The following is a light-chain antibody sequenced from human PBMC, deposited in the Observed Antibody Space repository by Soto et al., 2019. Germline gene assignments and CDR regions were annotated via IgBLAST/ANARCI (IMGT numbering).Light chain of an antibody. CDR2: DAS. J-gene: IGKJ1*01. V-gene: IGKV3-11*01. CDR3: QQYNNWRGT. CDR1: QSVSTY. Sequence: EIVLTQSPGTLSLPPGDRATLSCRASQSVSTYLAWYQQKPGQAPRLLIYDASNRATGIPDRFSGSGSGTDFTLTISSLQSEDFAVYYCQQYNNWRGTFGQGTKVDIK.